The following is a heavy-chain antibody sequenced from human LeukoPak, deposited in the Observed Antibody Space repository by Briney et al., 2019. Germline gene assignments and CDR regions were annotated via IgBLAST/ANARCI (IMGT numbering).Heavy chain of an antibody. CDR2: MNPNSGNT. J-gene: IGHJ4*02. CDR1: GYTFTSYD. CDR3: ARGRSNAGRPLDY. Sequence: ASVKVSCKASGYTFTSYDINWVRQAPGQGLEWMGWMNPNSGNTGYAQKFQGRVTITRNTSISTAYMELSSLRSEDTAVYYCARGRSNAGRPLDYWGQETLVTVSS. V-gene: IGHV1-8*03.